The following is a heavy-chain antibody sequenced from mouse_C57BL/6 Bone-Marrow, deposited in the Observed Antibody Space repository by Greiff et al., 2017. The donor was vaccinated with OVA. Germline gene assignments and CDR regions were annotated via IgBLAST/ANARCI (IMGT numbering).Heavy chain of an antibody. CDR2: ISYDGSN. V-gene: IGHV3-6*01. D-gene: IGHD4-1*01. CDR1: GYSITSGYY. J-gene: IGHJ4*01. Sequence: EVQLVESGPGLVKPSQSLSLTCSVTGYSITSGYYWNWIRQFPGNKLEWMGYISYDGSNNYNPSLKNRISITRDTSKNQFFLKLNSVTTEDTATYYCARDRGGTLMDYWGQGTSVTVSS. CDR3: ARDRGGTLMDY.